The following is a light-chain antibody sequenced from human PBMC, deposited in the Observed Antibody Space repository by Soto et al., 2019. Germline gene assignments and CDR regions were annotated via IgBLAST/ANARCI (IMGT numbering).Light chain of an antibody. V-gene: IGLV2-14*01. CDR1: SSDVGGYNY. J-gene: IGLJ1*01. CDR3: SSYTSSSTLHV. Sequence: QSVLTQPASVSGSPGQSITISCTGTSSDVGGYNYVSWYQQHPGKAPKLMIYDVSSRPSGVSNRFSGSKSGNTASLTISGLQAEDEADYYCSSYTSSSTLHVFGTGTKVTVL. CDR2: DVS.